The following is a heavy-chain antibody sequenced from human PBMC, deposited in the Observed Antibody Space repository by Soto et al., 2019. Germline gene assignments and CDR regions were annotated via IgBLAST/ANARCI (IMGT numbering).Heavy chain of an antibody. CDR3: ARAMKLRTLRGHYSDY. D-gene: IGHD2-2*01. Sequence: PSETLSLTCTVSGGSVSSGSYYWSWIRQPPGKGLEWIGYIHYSGRTNYNPPLNTRVTISVDTSKNQFSLKLSSVTAADTAVYYCARAMKLRTLRGHYSDYWGQGTLVTVCS. CDR2: IHYSGRT. J-gene: IGHJ4*02. CDR1: GGSVSSGSYY. V-gene: IGHV4-61*01.